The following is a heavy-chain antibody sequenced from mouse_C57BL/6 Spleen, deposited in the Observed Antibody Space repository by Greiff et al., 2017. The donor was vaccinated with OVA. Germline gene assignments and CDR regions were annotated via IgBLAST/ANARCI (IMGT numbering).Heavy chain of an antibody. CDR2: IYPGDGDT. J-gene: IGHJ2*01. Sequence: VQLQESGPELVKPGASVKISCKASGYAFSSSWMNWVKQRPGKGLEWIGRIYPGDGDTNYNGKFKGKATLTADKSSSTAYMQLSSLTSEDSAVYFCAREQNWDGVDYWGQGTTLTVSS. D-gene: IGHD4-1*01. CDR3: AREQNWDGVDY. V-gene: IGHV1-82*01. CDR1: GYAFSSSW.